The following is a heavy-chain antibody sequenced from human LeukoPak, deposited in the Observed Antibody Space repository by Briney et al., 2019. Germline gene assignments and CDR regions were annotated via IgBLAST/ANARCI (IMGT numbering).Heavy chain of an antibody. CDR2: IYYSEST. CDR3: ARQPSWFGELFPKYCYYYGMDV. D-gene: IGHD3-10*01. Sequence: PSETLSLTCTVSGGSISSYYWSWIRQPPGKGLEWIGYIYYSESTNYNPSLKSRVTISVDTSKNQFSLKLSSVTAADTAVYYCARQPSWFGELFPKYCYYYGMDVWGQGTTVTVSS. V-gene: IGHV4-59*08. CDR1: GGSISSYY. J-gene: IGHJ6*02.